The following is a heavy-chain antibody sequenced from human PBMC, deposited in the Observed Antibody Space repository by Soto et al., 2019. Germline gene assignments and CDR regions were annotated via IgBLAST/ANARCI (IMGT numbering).Heavy chain of an antibody. D-gene: IGHD6-6*01. CDR2: IYHSGST. J-gene: IGHJ4*02. CDR1: GGSISSSNW. CDR3: ARDFKRYSSSPGPIAY. V-gene: IGHV4-4*02. Sequence: PSETLSLACAVSGGSISSSNWWSWVRQPPGKGLEWIGEIYHSGSTNYNPSLKSRVTISVDKSKNQFSLKLSSVTAADTAVYYCARDFKRYSSSPGPIAYWGQGTQVTVSS.